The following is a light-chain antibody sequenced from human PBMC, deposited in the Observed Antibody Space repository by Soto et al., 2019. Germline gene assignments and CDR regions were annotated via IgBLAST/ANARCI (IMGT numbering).Light chain of an antibody. CDR3: QQSYNTLLYT. CDR2: AAS. V-gene: IGKV1-39*01. J-gene: IGKJ2*01. Sequence: DIQMTQSPSSLSASIGDRVTITCRASQSISDYLNWYQQKPGKAPKLLIHAASSLQSGVPSRFSGSGSGTDFTLTISSLQPEDFATYYCQQSYNTLLYTFGQGTKVHIK. CDR1: QSISDY.